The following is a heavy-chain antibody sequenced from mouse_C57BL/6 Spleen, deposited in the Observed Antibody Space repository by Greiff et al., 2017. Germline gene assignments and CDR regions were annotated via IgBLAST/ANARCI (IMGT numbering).Heavy chain of an antibody. Sequence: VQLQQSGAELVRPGTSVKVSCKASGYAFTNYLIEWVKQRPGQGLEWFGVINPGSGGTNYNEKFKGKATLTADKSSSTAYMPLSSLTSEDSAVYFCARGGIVTTYYAMDYWGQGTSVTVSS. CDR3: ARGGIVTTYYAMDY. CDR2: INPGSGGT. V-gene: IGHV1-54*01. CDR1: GYAFTNYL. J-gene: IGHJ4*01. D-gene: IGHD2-5*01.